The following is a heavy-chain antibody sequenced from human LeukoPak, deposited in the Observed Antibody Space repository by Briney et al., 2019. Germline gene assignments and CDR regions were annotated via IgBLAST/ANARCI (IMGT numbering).Heavy chain of an antibody. J-gene: IGHJ3*02. D-gene: IGHD3-22*01. CDR2: ISGSGGST. CDR3: AKDLFEGDQWLLLSHDALDI. Sequence: PGGSLRLSCAASGFTFSSYAMSWVRQAPGKGLEWVSAISGSGGSTYYADSVKGRFTISRDNSKNTLYLQMNSLRAEDTAVYYCAKDLFEGDQWLLLSHDALDIWGQGTMVTVSS. V-gene: IGHV3-23*01. CDR1: GFTFSSYA.